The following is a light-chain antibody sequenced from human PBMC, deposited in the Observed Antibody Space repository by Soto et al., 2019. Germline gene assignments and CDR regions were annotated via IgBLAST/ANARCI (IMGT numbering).Light chain of an antibody. CDR2: DAS. CDR1: HDVSRN. J-gene: IGKJ4*01. V-gene: IGKV1-33*01. Sequence: DIQMTQSPSSLSASEGDRVTITCQSSHDVSRNLNSFQQKPGEAPQLLIYDASNLERGVPSRFRGSGSGTDFTLTISSQQPEEVATYYCQQYNNMLSFGGGTEVAIK. CDR3: QQYNNMLS.